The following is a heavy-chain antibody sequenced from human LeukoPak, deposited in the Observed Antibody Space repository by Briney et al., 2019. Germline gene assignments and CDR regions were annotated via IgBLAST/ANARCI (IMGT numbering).Heavy chain of an antibody. V-gene: IGHV4-59*08. D-gene: IGHD6-19*01. CDR2: IYYSGSN. Sequence: SETLSLTCTVSGGSISSYYWSWIRQPPGKGLEWIGYIYYSGSNNYNPSLKSRVTISVDTSKNQFSLKLSSVTAADTAVYYCARRVAGGIYGMDVWGQGTTVTVSS. CDR1: GGSISSYY. J-gene: IGHJ6*02. CDR3: ARRVAGGIYGMDV.